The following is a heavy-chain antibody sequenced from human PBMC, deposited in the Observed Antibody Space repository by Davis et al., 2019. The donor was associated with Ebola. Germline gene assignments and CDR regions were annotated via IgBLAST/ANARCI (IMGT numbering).Heavy chain of an antibody. CDR3: AREGSGPDY. D-gene: IGHD2-15*01. CDR2: IYYSGST. CDR1: GDSISSYY. Sequence: MPSETLSLTCTVSGDSISSYYWSWIRQPPGKGLEWIGYIYYSGSTSYSPSLKSRVTISVDTSKNHFSLKLLSVTAADTAVYYCAREGSGPDYWGQGTLVTVSS. V-gene: IGHV4-59*01. J-gene: IGHJ4*02.